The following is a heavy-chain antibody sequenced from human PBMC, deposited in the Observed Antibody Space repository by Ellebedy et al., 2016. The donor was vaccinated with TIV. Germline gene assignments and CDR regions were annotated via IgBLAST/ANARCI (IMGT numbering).Heavy chain of an antibody. CDR1: GFSLSTSGMC. J-gene: IGHJ5*02. Sequence: SGPTLVKPAQTLTLTCTFSGFSLSTSGMCVSWIRQFPGKALEWLAVIDWADDKYCSRSLRTRLTISKGPSSNQVVLTMTNMDPVDTATYFCARTPFNYYDSSPALRAFDTWGQGTLVTVSS. V-gene: IGHV2-70*01. D-gene: IGHD3-22*01. CDR3: ARTPFNYYDSSPALRAFDT. CDR2: IDWADDK.